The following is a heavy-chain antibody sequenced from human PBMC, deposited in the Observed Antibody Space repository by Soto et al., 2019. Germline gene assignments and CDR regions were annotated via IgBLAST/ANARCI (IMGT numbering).Heavy chain of an antibody. CDR3: ARDDPPGSGYYYVGRDYYGMDV. CDR1: GFTFSSYW. D-gene: IGHD3-22*01. J-gene: IGHJ6*02. CDR2: IKQDGSEK. V-gene: IGHV3-7*05. Sequence: GGSLRLSCAASGFTFSSYWMSWVRQAPGKGLEWVANIKQDGSEKYYVDSVKGRFTISRDNAKNSLYLQMNSLRAEDTAVYYCARDDPPGSGYYYVGRDYYGMDVWGQGTTVTVSS.